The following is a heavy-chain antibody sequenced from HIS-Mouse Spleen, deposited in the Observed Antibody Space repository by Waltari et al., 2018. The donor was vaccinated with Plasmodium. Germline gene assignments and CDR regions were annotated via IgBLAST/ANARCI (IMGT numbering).Heavy chain of an antibody. CDR1: GFPFRSYW. CDR3: ASSWYWYFDL. J-gene: IGHJ2*01. Sequence: EVQLVESGGGLVQPGGSLSLLCAASGFPFRSYWMGWVRQAPGKGLEWVANIKQDGSEKYYVDSVKGRFTISRDNAKNSLYLQMNSLRAEDTAVYYCASSWYWYFDLWGRGTLVTVSS. V-gene: IGHV3-7*01. D-gene: IGHD6-13*01. CDR2: IKQDGSEK.